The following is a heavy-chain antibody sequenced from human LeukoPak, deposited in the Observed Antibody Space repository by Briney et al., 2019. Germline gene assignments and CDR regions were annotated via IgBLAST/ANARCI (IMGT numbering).Heavy chain of an antibody. J-gene: IGHJ4*02. Sequence: VKGRFTISRDNSENSLYLQMSSLRVEDTALYYCAKEYYDSSGYTYYFDYWGQGTLVTVSS. V-gene: IGHV3-43D*03. CDR3: AKEYYDSSGYTYYFDY. D-gene: IGHD3-22*01.